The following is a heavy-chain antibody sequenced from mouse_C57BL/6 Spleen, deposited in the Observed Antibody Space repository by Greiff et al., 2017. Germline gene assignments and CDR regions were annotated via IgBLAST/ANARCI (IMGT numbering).Heavy chain of an antibody. CDR1: GYTFTSYW. CDR2: IDPSDSYT. Sequence: QVQLKQPGAELVRPGTSVKLSCKASGYTFTSYWMHWVKQRPGQGLEWIGVIDPSDSYTNYNQKFKGKATLTVDTSSSTAYMQLSSLTSEDSAVYYCARRTTVEYYFDYWGQGTTLTVSS. CDR3: ARRTTVEYYFDY. J-gene: IGHJ2*01. V-gene: IGHV1-59*01. D-gene: IGHD1-1*01.